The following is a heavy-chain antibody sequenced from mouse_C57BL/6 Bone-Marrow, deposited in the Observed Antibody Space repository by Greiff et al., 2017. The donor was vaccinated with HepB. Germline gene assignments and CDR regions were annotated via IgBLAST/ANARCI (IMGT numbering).Heavy chain of an antibody. CDR3: ARAPYSGSSYHLDY. CDR2: INPSTGGT. D-gene: IGHD1-1*01. Sequence: EVQLQQSGPELVKPGASVKISCKASGYSFTGYYMNWVKQSPEKSLEWIGEINPSTGGTTYNQKFKAKATLTVDKSSSTAYMQLKSLTSEDSAVYYCARAPYSGSSYHLDYWGQGTTLTVSS. CDR1: GYSFTGYY. J-gene: IGHJ2*01. V-gene: IGHV1-42*01.